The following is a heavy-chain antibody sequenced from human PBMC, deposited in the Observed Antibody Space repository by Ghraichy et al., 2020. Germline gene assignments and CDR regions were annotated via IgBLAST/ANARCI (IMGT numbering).Heavy chain of an antibody. CDR3: ARDSTMVREVGKPFDY. Sequence: ASVKVSCKASGYTFTGYYMHWVRQAPGQGLEWMGRINPNSGGTNYAQKFQGRVTMTRDTSISTAYMELSRLRSDDTAVYYCARDSTMVREVGKPFDYWGQGTLVTVSS. CDR1: GYTFTGYY. V-gene: IGHV1-2*06. CDR2: INPNSGGT. J-gene: IGHJ4*02. D-gene: IGHD3-10*01.